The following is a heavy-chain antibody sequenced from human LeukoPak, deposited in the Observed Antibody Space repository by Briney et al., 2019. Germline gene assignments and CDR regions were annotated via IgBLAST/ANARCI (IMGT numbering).Heavy chain of an antibody. V-gene: IGHV4-59*12. D-gene: IGHD6-13*01. CDR1: GGSISSYY. J-gene: IGHJ5*02. CDR3: ARGSRVAVSGSRPFDP. Sequence: SETLSLTCTVSGGSISSYYWSWVRQPPGKGLEWIGYIYYSGSANYNPSLKSRVTISIDTSKNQFSLKLNSVTAADTALYYCARGSRVAVSGSRPFDPWGQGTLVTVSS. CDR2: IYYSGSA.